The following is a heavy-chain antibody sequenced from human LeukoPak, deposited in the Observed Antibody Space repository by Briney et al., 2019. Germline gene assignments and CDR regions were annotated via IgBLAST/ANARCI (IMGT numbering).Heavy chain of an antibody. CDR2: INPNSGGT. Sequence: ASVKASCKASGYTFTGYYMHWVRQAPGQGLEWMGWINPNSGGTNYAQKFQGWVTMTRDTSISTAYMELSRLRSDDTAVYYCARGRYSIAARRVSVNWFDPWGQGTLVTVSS. J-gene: IGHJ5*02. CDR3: ARGRYSIAARRVSVNWFDP. CDR1: GYTFTGYY. V-gene: IGHV1-2*04. D-gene: IGHD6-6*01.